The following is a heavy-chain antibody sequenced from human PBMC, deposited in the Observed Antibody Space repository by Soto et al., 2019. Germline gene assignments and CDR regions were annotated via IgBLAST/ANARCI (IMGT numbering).Heavy chain of an antibody. V-gene: IGHV4-59*08. J-gene: IGHJ6*02. D-gene: IGHD4-17*01. CDR2: VYYTGDT. Sequence: QVQLQQSGPRLVKPSETLSLTCTVSSGPDRSHNWGWIRQPPGRGLEWIGYVYYTGDTAYNPSLRGRVTISADTSTNAISLTLISVTAADTAVYYCVRQGIDYLHGLVDVWGQGTTVSVSS. CDR1: SGPDRSHN. CDR3: VRQGIDYLHGLVDV.